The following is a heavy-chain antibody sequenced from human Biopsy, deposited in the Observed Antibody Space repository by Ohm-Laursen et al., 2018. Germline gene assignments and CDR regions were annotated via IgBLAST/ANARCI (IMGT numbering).Heavy chain of an antibody. CDR3: ARDPLNGHKHFDY. CDR2: INCKTGAT. J-gene: IGHJ4*02. CDR1: GGTFSNYG. V-gene: IGHV1-2*02. Sequence: ESSVKVSCKAPGGTFSNYGVNWVRQAPGQGLEWLGYINCKTGATNYAQKFQGTVTMTRDTSISTAYLALGSLRSADTAIYYCARDPLNGHKHFDYWGQGSLVTVSS. D-gene: IGHD2-8*01.